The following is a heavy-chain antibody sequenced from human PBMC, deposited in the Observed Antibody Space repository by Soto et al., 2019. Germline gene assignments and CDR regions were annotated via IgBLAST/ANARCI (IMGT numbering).Heavy chain of an antibody. D-gene: IGHD6-25*01. V-gene: IGHV4-31*03. CDR3: VCCPQSSGVLALGSFDY. Sequence: SETLSLTCTVSGGSISSGGYYWSWIRQHPGKGLEWIGYIYHSGSTYYKPSLKSRVTISVDTSKNQFSLKLSSLTAADTAVYSCVCCPQSSGVLALGSFDYWGPGTLVTVSS. J-gene: IGHJ4*02. CDR1: GGSISSGGYY. CDR2: IYHSGST.